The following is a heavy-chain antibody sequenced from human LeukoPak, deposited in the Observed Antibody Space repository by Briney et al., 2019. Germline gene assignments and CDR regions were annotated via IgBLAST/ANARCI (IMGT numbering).Heavy chain of an antibody. CDR2: ISYDGSDE. V-gene: IGHV3-30*04. J-gene: IGHJ4*02. CDR1: GLAFSSYS. D-gene: IGHD3-3*01. Sequence: GGSLRLSCVASGLAFSSYSMHWVRQAPGKGLEWVRVISYDGSDEYYTDSVKGRFTISRDNSKNTVYLQMNSLRADDTAVYYCARDFTPEWFDIHWGQGTLVTVS. CDR3: ARDFTPEWFDIH.